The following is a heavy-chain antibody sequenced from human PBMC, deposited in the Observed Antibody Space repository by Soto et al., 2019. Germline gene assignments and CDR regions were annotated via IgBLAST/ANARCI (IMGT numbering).Heavy chain of an antibody. D-gene: IGHD3-3*01. J-gene: IGHJ4*02. CDR3: ATAISLIIASPAY. Sequence: GXSVKVSCHTSGCTFGNYAISWVRQAPGQGLEWMGWVSPYNGNANYTVNFQGRVSMTTDTSTTTADIELTSLTSDDTTIYYCATAISLIIASPAYWGQGTLVTVSS. CDR2: VSPYNGNA. V-gene: IGHV1-18*04. CDR1: GCTFGNYA.